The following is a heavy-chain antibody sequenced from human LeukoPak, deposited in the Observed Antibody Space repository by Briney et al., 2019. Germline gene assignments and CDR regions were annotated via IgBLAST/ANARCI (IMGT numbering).Heavy chain of an antibody. V-gene: IGHV3-66*02. D-gene: IGHD2/OR15-2a*01. J-gene: IGHJ6*03. CDR2: IYKPCTT. CDR3: ARSPHNILLVQGYYMDV. Sequence: RXAPGXGLEWVSIIYKPCTTHYASSVNGRYPISRAHSKPTLYLQMHSLTAHDTAVYHCARSPHNILLVQGYYMDVWGTGTTVTV.